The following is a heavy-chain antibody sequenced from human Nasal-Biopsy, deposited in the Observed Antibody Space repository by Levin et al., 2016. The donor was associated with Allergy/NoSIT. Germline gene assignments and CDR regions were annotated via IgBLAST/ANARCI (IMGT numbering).Heavy chain of an antibody. CDR3: ATDGVMRSGSPTYMDV. CDR2: ISFDGTEK. CDR1: TLTFNSFG. V-gene: IGHV3-30*03. Sequence: GESLKISCSASTLTFNSFGMSWVRRAPGKGLEWVSFISFDGTEKYYADSVVGRFSISRDNSRRTLYVQMNSLRLEDTAVYYCATDGVMRSGSPTYMDVWGRGTTVTVSS. J-gene: IGHJ6*04. D-gene: IGHD3-16*01.